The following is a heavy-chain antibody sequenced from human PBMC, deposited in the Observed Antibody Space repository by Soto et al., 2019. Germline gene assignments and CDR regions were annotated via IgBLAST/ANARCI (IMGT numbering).Heavy chain of an antibody. CDR2: ICYSGST. J-gene: IGHJ4*02. CDR3: ARSSIKPQVFMYPFDS. V-gene: IGHV4-31*03. D-gene: IGHD3-3*01. Sequence: SETLSLTCTVSGGSISRGGYYWSWIRQHPGKGLEWIGYICYSGSTYYNPSLKGRVTISLDTSKNQFSLRLNSVTAADTAVYYCARSSIKPQVFMYPFDSWSQGTLVTVSS. CDR1: GGSISRGGYY.